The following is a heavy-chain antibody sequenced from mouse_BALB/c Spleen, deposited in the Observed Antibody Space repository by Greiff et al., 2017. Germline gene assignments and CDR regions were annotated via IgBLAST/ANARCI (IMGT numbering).Heavy chain of an antibody. J-gene: IGHJ3*01. V-gene: IGHV2-2*02. D-gene: IGHD2-14*01. Sequence: VQLVESGPGLVQPSQSLSITCTVSGFSLTSYGVHWVRQSPGKGLEWLGVIWSGRSTDYNAAFISRLSISKDNSKSQVFFKMNSLQANDTAIYYCARNYRYDGRSWFAYWGQGTLVTVSA. CDR2: IWSGRST. CDR1: GFSLTSYG. CDR3: ARNYRYDGRSWFAY.